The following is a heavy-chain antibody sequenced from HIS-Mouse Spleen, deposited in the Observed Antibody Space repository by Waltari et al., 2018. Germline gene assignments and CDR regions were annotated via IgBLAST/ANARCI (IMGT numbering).Heavy chain of an antibody. Sequence: QLQLQESGPGLVKPSEPLSLTCTVSGGSISSSSYYRGWIRQPPGKGLEWIGSLYYSGSTYYNPSLKSRVTISVDTSKNQFSLKLSSVTAADTAVYYCARDPLYDSSGYYHNWFDPWGQGTLVTVSS. CDR3: ARDPLYDSSGYYHNWFDP. D-gene: IGHD3-22*01. CDR2: LYYSGST. V-gene: IGHV4-39*07. CDR1: GGSISSSSYY. J-gene: IGHJ5*02.